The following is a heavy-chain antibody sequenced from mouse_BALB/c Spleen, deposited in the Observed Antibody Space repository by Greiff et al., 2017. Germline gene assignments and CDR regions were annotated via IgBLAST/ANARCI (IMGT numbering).Heavy chain of an antibody. J-gene: IGHJ3*01. CDR2: ISYSGST. CDR3: ARDDYDGSWFAY. Sequence: EVQLVESGPGLVKPSQSLSLTCTVTGYSITSDYAWYWIRQFPGNKLEWMGYISYSGSTSYNQSLKSRISITRDTSKNQYFLQLNSVTTEDTATYYGARDDYDGSWFAYWGQGTLVTVSA. CDR1: GYSITSDYA. D-gene: IGHD2-4*01. V-gene: IGHV3-2*02.